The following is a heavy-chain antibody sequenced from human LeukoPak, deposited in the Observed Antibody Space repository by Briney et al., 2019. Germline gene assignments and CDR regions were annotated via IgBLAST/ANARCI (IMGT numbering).Heavy chain of an antibody. J-gene: IGHJ3*02. Sequence: SQTLSLTFTVPGDSISSGDYYRSWIRQPPGKGLEWIGYIYYSGSTYYNPSLKSRVTISVDTSKNQFSLKLSSVTAADTAVYYCATYLYYDFWSGSHAFDIWGQGTMVTVSS. V-gene: IGHV4-30-4*01. CDR2: IYYSGST. D-gene: IGHD3-3*01. CDR3: ATYLYYDFWSGSHAFDI. CDR1: GDSISSGDYY.